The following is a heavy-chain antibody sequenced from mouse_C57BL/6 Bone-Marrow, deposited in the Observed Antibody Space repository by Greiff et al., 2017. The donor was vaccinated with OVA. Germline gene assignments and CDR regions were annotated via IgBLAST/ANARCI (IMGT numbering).Heavy chain of an antibody. D-gene: IGHD2-2*01. V-gene: IGHV1-4*01. CDR2: INPSSGYT. CDR1: GYTFTSYT. J-gene: IGHJ3*01. Sequence: VQLQQSGAELARPGASVKMSCKASGYTFTSYTMHWVKQRPGQGLEWIGYINPSSGYTKYNQKFKDKATLTADKSSSTAYMQLSSLTSADSAVYYCARSDYGYVAWFAYWGQGTLVTVSA. CDR3: ARSDYGYVAWFAY.